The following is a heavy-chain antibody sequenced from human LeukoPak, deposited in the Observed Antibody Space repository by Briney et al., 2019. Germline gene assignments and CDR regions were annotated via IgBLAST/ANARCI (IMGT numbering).Heavy chain of an antibody. CDR2: ISWNSGSI. CDR3: AKGGWSRTDSYFDY. D-gene: IGHD3-22*01. CDR1: GFTFDDYA. Sequence: GGSLRLSCAASGFTFDDYAMHWVRQAPGKGLEWVSGISWNSGSIGYADSVKGRFTISRDNAKNSLYLQMNSLRADDTALYYYAKGGWSRTDSYFDYWGQGTLVTVSS. V-gene: IGHV3-9*01. J-gene: IGHJ4*02.